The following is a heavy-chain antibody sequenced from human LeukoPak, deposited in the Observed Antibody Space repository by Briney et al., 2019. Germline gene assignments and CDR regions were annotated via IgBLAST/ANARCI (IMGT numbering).Heavy chain of an antibody. J-gene: IGHJ4*02. D-gene: IGHD5-18*01. V-gene: IGHV4-59*01. CDR3: ARDTAMKR. CDR1: GGSISSYY. Sequence: SETLSLTCTVSGGSISSYYWSWIRQPPGKGLEWTGYIYYSGSTNYNPSLKSRVTISVDTSKNQFSLKLSSVTAADTAVYYCARDTAMKRWGQGTLVTVSS. CDR2: IYYSGST.